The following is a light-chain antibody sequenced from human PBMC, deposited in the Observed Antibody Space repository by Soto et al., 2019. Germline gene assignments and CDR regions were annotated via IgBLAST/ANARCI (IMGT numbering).Light chain of an antibody. CDR2: KVS. CDR3: MQGTHWPPT. V-gene: IGKV2-30*01. Sequence: DVVMTQSPLSLPVPLGQPASISCRSSQGLVFSDGDTYLNWFQQRPGHSPRRLIYKVSNRDSGVPDRFSGSGSGTDFTLKISRVEAEDVAMDDCMQGTHWPPTFGQGTKVDIK. CDR1: QGLVFSDGDTY. J-gene: IGKJ1*01.